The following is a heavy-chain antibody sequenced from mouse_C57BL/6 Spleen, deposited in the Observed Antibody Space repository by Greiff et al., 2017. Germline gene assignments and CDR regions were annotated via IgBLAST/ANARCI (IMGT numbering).Heavy chain of an antibody. J-gene: IGHJ4*01. V-gene: IGHV5-4*01. Sequence: EVKLVESGGGLVKPGGSLKLSCAASGFTFSSYAMSWVRQTPEKRLEWVATISDGGSYTYYPDNVKGRFTISRDNAKNNLYLQMSHLKSEDTAMYYCARDQAGAMDDWGQGTSVTVSS. CDR3: ARDQAGAMDD. CDR1: GFTFSSYA. CDR2: ISDGGSYT.